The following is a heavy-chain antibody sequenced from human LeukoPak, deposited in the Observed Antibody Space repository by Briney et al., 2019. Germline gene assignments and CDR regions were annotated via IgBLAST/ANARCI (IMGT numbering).Heavy chain of an antibody. CDR3: AKDREGLSSGYDLEYFDY. V-gene: IGHV3-23*01. Sequence: PGGSLRLSCAASAFTFSSYAMNWVRQAPGKGLEWVSAISGGGGTTYYADSVKGRFTISRDNSKSTLFLQMNSLRAEDTAVYYCAKDREGLSSGYDLEYFDYWGQGTLVTVSS. J-gene: IGHJ4*02. CDR2: ISGGGGTT. D-gene: IGHD5-12*01. CDR1: AFTFSSYA.